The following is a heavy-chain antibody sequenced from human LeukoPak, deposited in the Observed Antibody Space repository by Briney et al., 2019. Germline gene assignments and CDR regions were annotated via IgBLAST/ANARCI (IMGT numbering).Heavy chain of an antibody. Sequence: PGGALRLSCAASGFTFSNYAMSWVRQAPGKGLEWVSGISAGGDPGKGRFIVSRDNSQNTLYLQMKNLRDEDTAVYYCAKGRHQGGTALGPFDYWGQGTLVTVSS. CDR3: AKGRHQGGTALGPFDY. V-gene: IGHV3-53*01. CDR2: ISAGG. J-gene: IGHJ4*02. CDR1: GFTFSNYA. D-gene: IGHD1-1*01.